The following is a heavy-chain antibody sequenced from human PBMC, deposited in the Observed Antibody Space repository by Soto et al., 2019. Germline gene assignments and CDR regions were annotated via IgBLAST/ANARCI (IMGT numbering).Heavy chain of an antibody. V-gene: IGHV1-2*02. CDR1: GYTFTGYY. J-gene: IGHJ6*02. Sequence: GASVKVSCNASGYTFTGYYMHWVRQAPGQGLEWMGWINPTSGGTNYAQKFQGRVTMTRDTSISTAYMELSRLRSDDTAVYYCARGSEASRASDPWTGHPYYYYGLDVWGQGTTATVSS. CDR2: INPTSGGT. CDR3: ARGSEASRASDPWTGHPYYYYGLDV. D-gene: IGHD2-8*02.